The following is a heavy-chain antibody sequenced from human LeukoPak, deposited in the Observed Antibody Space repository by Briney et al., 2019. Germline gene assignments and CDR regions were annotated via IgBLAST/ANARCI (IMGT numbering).Heavy chain of an antibody. CDR3: ARGTVAAFDI. Sequence: PGGSLGLSCAASGFTFSNAWMSWVRQAPGKGLEWIGEINHSGSTNYNPSLKSRVTISVDTSKNQFSLKLSSVTAADTAVYYCARGTVAAFDIWGQGTMVTVSS. CDR1: GFTFSNAW. V-gene: IGHV4-34*01. D-gene: IGHD6-19*01. CDR2: INHSGST. J-gene: IGHJ3*02.